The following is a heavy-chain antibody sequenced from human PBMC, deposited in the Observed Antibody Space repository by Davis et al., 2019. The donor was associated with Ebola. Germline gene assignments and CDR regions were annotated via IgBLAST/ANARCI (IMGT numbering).Heavy chain of an antibody. Sequence: SLKISCAASGFTFTIYGIHWVRQAPGKGLYWVTLIGNDGTNKQYVDSVKDRFTISRDDSRSTMYRQMNSLGAEDKDVYYCARDIGYSSSFWGHNIQHWGQGTLVTVSS. J-gene: IGHJ1*01. CDR1: GFTFTIYG. CDR3: ARDIGYSSSFWGHNIQH. CDR2: IGNDGTNK. D-gene: IGHD6-13*01. V-gene: IGHV3-33*01.